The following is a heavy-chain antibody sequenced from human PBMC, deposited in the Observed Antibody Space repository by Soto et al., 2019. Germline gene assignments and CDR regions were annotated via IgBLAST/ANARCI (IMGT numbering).Heavy chain of an antibody. CDR1: GFTLSTYS. CDR3: ARQGPYGDPDP. V-gene: IGHV3-48*02. CDR2: DGAGGVI. J-gene: IGHJ5*02. Sequence: EVQLVESGGGLVQPGGSLTVSCVVSGFTLSTYSMNWVRQAPGKGLEWVSHDGAGGVILYADSVKGRFTVSRDNAKNSLYLQMNILTDGDTAVYYCARQGPYGDPDPWGQGTLVTVSS. D-gene: IGHD4-17*01.